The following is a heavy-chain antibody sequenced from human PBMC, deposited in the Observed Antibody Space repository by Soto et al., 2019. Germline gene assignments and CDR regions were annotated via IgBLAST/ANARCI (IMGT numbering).Heavy chain of an antibody. J-gene: IGHJ4*02. CDR2: INGGSGNT. Sequence: ASVKVSSKASGYTFTTYTINWVRQAPGQRLEWMGWINGGSGNTKYSQKFQGRVTITRDTSASTVYMELSSLRYEDTAVYYCAGPRRYCSSTSCYFPFDYWGQGTQVTVSS. V-gene: IGHV1-3*01. D-gene: IGHD2-2*01. CDR3: AGPRRYCSSTSCYFPFDY. CDR1: GYTFTTYT.